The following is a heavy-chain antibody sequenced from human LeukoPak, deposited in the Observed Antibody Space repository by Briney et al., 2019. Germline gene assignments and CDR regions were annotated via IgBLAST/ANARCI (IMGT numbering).Heavy chain of an antibody. Sequence: GASVKVSCKASGYTFTSYYMHWVRQAPGQGLEWMGIINPSGGSTSYAQKFQGRVTMTRDMSASTVYMELSSLRSEDTAVYYCARDSGGNGGPYYYYMDVWGKGTTVTVSS. V-gene: IGHV1-46*01. CDR2: INPSGGST. CDR3: ARDSGGNGGPYYYYMDV. D-gene: IGHD4-23*01. CDR1: GYTFTSYY. J-gene: IGHJ6*03.